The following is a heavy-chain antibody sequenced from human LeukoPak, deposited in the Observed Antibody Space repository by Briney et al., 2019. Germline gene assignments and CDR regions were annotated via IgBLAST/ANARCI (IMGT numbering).Heavy chain of an antibody. V-gene: IGHV3-21*01. Sequence: GGSLRLSCAASGFTSSSYSMNWVRQAPGKGLEWVSSISSSSSYIYYADSVKGRFTISRDNAKNSLYLQMNSLRAEDTAVYYCATTGRRYCSSTSCYPSGGTFDYWGQGTLVTVSS. J-gene: IGHJ4*02. CDR2: ISSSSSYI. CDR1: GFTSSSYS. CDR3: ATTGRRYCSSTSCYPSGGTFDY. D-gene: IGHD2-2*01.